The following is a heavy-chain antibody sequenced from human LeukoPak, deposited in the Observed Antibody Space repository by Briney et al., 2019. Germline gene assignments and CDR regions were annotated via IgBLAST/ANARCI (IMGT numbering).Heavy chain of an antibody. J-gene: IGHJ6*02. CDR1: GGSISSGDYY. CDR3: ARLYRYYYYGMDV. Sequence: SETLSLTCTVSGGSISSGDYYWSWIRQHPGKGLEWIGYIYYSGSTYYNPSLKSRVTISVDTSKNQFSLKLSSVTAADTAVYYCARLYRYYYYGMDVWGQGTTVTVSS. CDR2: IYYSGST. V-gene: IGHV4-31*03.